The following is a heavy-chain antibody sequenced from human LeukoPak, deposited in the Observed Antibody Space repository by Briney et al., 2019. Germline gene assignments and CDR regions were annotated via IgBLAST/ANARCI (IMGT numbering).Heavy chain of an antibody. D-gene: IGHD3-16*02. Sequence: SETLSLTCAVYGGSFSGYYWSWIRQPPGKGLEWIGEINHSGSTNYNPSLKSRVTISVDTSKNQFSLKLSSVTAADTAVYYCASLFNVRYYYYYMDVWGKGTSVTVSS. V-gene: IGHV4-34*01. CDR3: ASLFNVRYYYYYMDV. CDR1: GGSFSGYY. J-gene: IGHJ6*03. CDR2: INHSGST.